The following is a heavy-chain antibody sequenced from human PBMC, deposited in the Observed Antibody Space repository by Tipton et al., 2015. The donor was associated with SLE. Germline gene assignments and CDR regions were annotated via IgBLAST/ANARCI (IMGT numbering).Heavy chain of an antibody. CDR1: GFTFDDYA. D-gene: IGHD1-26*01. CDR2: ISWNSGSI. Sequence: SLRLSCAASGFTFDDYAMHWVRQAPGKGLEWVSGISWNSGSIGYADSVKGRFTISRDNAKNSLYLQVTSLRAEDTAVYYCARDARGSYYEDWGQGTLVTASS. CDR3: ARDARGSYYED. V-gene: IGHV3-9*01. J-gene: IGHJ4*02.